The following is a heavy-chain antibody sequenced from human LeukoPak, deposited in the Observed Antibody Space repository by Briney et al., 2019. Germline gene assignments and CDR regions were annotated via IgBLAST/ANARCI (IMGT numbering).Heavy chain of an antibody. CDR2: IYSGGTT. V-gene: IGHV3-66*02. CDR3: ARDKNEFWSGSLDY. D-gene: IGHD3-3*01. Sequence: SGGSLRLSCAASGFTVSSNYMSWVRQAPGKGLEWVSVIYSGGTTYYADSVKGRFTISRDNSKNTLFLQMNSLRAENTAVYFCARDKNEFWSGSLDYWGQGTLVTVSS. J-gene: IGHJ4*02. CDR1: GFTVSSNY.